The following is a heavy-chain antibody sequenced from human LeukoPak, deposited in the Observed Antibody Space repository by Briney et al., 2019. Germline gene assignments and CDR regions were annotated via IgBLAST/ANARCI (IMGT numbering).Heavy chain of an antibody. Sequence: KPSETLSLTCTVSGGPISSYYWSWIRQPPGKGLEWIGYIYYSGSTNYNPSLKSRVTISVDTSKNQFSLKLSSVTAADTAVYYCARVSYDFWSGYGMDVWGQGTTVTVSS. V-gene: IGHV4-59*01. CDR3: ARVSYDFWSGYGMDV. J-gene: IGHJ6*02. CDR2: IYYSGST. D-gene: IGHD3/OR15-3a*01. CDR1: GGPISSYY.